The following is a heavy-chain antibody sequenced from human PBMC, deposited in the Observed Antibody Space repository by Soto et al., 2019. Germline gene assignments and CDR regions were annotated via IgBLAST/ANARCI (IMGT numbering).Heavy chain of an antibody. Sequence: GGSLRLSCAASGFTFSSYGMHWVRQAPGKGLEWVAVIWYDGSNKYYEDSVKGRLTISRDNSKNRLYLQMNSLRAEDTAVYYCARSTVTYPPYYYGMDVWGQGTTVTVSS. J-gene: IGHJ6*02. D-gene: IGHD4-17*01. V-gene: IGHV3-33*01. CDR1: GFTFSSYG. CDR3: ARSTVTYPPYYYGMDV. CDR2: IWYDGSNK.